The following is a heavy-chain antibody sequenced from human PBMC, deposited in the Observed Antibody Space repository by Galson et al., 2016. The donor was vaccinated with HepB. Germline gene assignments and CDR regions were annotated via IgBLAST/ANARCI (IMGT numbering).Heavy chain of an antibody. CDR3: VRDYDYKPDY. V-gene: IGHV1-18*01. CDR1: GYSFTSFG. Sequence: SVKVSCKASGYSFTSFGVSWVRQAPGQGLEWVGWIRVDNGDTFFQLTFQDRVTLTTDTSTNMAYMELRSLTFDDTAVYYCVRDYDYKPDYWGQGTLVPVSS. J-gene: IGHJ4*02. D-gene: IGHD4/OR15-4a*01. CDR2: IRVDNGDT.